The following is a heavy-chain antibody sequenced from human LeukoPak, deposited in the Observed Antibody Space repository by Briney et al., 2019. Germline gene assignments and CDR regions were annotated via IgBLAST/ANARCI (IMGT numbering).Heavy chain of an antibody. V-gene: IGHV4-61*08. Sequence: SETLSLTCSVSGGSVSSGAYYWNWIRQPPGKGLEWVGYIYYSGSTNYNPSLKSRLSISVDRSKNQFSLKLSSVTAADTAVYYCARDRVWFGEDNAFDIWGQGTMVTVSS. CDR2: IYYSGST. D-gene: IGHD3-10*01. CDR1: GGSVSSGAYY. CDR3: ARDRVWFGEDNAFDI. J-gene: IGHJ3*02.